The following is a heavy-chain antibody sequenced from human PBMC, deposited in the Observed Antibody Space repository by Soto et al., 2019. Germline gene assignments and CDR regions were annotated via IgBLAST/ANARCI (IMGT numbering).Heavy chain of an antibody. V-gene: IGHV3-48*02. Sequence: PGGSLRLSCAASGFTFSSYSMNWVRQAPGKGLEWVSYISSSTSSIYYADSVKGRFTISRDNAKNSLYLQMNSLRDEDTAVYYCARGARTYGVDWYFDLWGRGTLVTVSS. D-gene: IGHD4-17*01. CDR1: GFTFSSYS. CDR2: ISSSTSSI. CDR3: ARGARTYGVDWYFDL. J-gene: IGHJ2*01.